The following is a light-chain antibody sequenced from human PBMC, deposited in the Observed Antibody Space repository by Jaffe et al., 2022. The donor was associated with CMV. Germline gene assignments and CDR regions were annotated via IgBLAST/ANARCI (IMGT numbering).Light chain of an antibody. CDR3: QQYSNYLFT. V-gene: IGKV1-5*03. CDR2: KAS. CDR1: QSISNW. Sequence: DIQMTQSPSTLSASVGDRVTITCRASQSISNWLAWYQQKPGKAPKLLIYKASSLESRVPSRFSGSGSGTEFTLTISSLQPDDFATYYCQQYSNYLFTFGPGTKVDIK. J-gene: IGKJ3*01.